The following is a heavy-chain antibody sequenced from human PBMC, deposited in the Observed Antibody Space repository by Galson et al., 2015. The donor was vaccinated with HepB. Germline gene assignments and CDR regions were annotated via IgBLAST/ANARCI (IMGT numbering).Heavy chain of an antibody. CDR2: ISAYNGNT. CDR3: ARDLALVPKSGPYDGYYYGMDV. V-gene: IGHV1-18*04. J-gene: IGHJ6*02. Sequence: SVKVSCKASGYTFTSHGISWVRQAPGQGLEWMGWISAYNGNTNYAQKLQGRVTMTTDTSTSTAYMELRSLRSDDTAVYYCARDLALVPKSGPYDGYYYGMDVWGQGTTVTVSS. CDR1: GYTFTSHG. D-gene: IGHD5-12*01.